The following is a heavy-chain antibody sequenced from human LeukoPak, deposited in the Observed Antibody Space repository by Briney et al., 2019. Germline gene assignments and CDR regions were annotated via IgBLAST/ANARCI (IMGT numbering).Heavy chain of an antibody. CDR2: TYYRSKWYN. D-gene: IGHD3-10*01. V-gene: IGHV6-1*01. J-gene: IGHJ4*02. CDR3: ASNYYGSGSYYNVISFDY. CDR1: GDSVSSNSAA. Sequence: SQTLSLTCAISGDSVSSNSAAWNWIRQSPSRGLEWLGRTYYRSKWYNDYAVSVKSRITINPDTSKNQFSLQLNSVTPEDTAVYYCASNYYGSGSYYNVISFDYWGQGTLVTVSS.